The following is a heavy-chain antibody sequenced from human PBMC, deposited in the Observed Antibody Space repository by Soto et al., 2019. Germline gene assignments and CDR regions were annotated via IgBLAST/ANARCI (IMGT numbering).Heavy chain of an antibody. D-gene: IGHD2-15*01. V-gene: IGHV3-33*01. Sequence: PGGSLRLSCAASGFTFSSYGMHWVRQAPGKGLEWVAVIWYDGSNKYYADSVKGRFTISRDNSKNTLYLQMNSLRAEDTAVYYCARLIDKDYYYGMDVWGQGTTVTVSS. CDR3: ARLIDKDYYYGMDV. CDR1: GFTFSSYG. CDR2: IWYDGSNK. J-gene: IGHJ6*02.